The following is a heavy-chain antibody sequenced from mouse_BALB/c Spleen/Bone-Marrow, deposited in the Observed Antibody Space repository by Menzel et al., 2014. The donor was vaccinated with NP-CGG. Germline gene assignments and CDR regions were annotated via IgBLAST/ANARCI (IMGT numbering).Heavy chain of an antibody. CDR1: GYTSTSYW. CDR2: IDPSDSYT. D-gene: IGHD2-4*01. Sequence: LMEARADLVKPGASVKMSCKASGYTSTSYWMHWVKQRPEQGLEWSGVIDPSDSYTSYNQKFKGKATLTVDTSSSTAYMQLSSLTSEDSAVYYCTRGDYDWYFDVWGAGTTVTVSS. J-gene: IGHJ1*01. CDR3: TRGDYDWYFDV. V-gene: IGHV1S127*01.